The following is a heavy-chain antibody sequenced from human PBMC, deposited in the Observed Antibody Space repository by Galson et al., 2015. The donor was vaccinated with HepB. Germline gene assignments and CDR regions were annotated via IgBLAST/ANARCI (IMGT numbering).Heavy chain of an antibody. CDR1: GFTFSSYG. V-gene: IGHV3-30*02. D-gene: IGHD3-3*01. CDR2: IRYDGSNK. Sequence: SLRLSCAASGFTFSSYGMHWVRQAPGKGLEWVAFIRYDGSNKYYADSVKGRFTISRDNSKNTLYLQMNSLRAEDTAVYYCARPPPLTIFGVVVDAFDIWGQGTMVTVSS. CDR3: ARPPPLTIFGVVVDAFDI. J-gene: IGHJ3*02.